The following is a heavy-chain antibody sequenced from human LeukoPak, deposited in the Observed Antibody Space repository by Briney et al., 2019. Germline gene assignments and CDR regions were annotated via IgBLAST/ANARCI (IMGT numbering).Heavy chain of an antibody. CDR3: ARGASSGWQDYDFYYGLDV. CDR1: GFTFSSHA. Sequence: HPGGSLRLSCVASGFTFSSHAMTWVRQAPGKGLECVSGISGRGDNTYYADSVKGRFSVSRDNSKNTLYLKMNSLRAEDTALYYCARGASSGWQDYDFYYGLDVWGPGTTVTVSS. CDR2: ISGRGDNT. D-gene: IGHD6-19*01. V-gene: IGHV3-23*01. J-gene: IGHJ6*02.